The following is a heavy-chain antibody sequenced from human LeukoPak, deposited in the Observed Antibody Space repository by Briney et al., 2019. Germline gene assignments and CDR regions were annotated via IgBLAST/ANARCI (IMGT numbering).Heavy chain of an antibody. CDR2: INPSGGST. CDR3: ARTDFWSGYYSWDLDY. Sequence: ASVKVSCKASGYTFTSYYMHWVRQAPGQGLEWMGIINPSGGSTSYAQKFQGRVTMTRDTSTSTVYMELSSLRSDDTAVYYCARTDFWSGYYSWDLDYWGQGTLVTVSS. D-gene: IGHD3-3*01. CDR1: GYTFTSYY. V-gene: IGHV1-46*01. J-gene: IGHJ4*02.